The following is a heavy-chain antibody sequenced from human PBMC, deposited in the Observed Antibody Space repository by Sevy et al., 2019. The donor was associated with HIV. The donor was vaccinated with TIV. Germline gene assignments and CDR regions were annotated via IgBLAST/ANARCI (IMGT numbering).Heavy chain of an antibody. D-gene: IGHD6-19*01. CDR3: AKDRSRGYSSGWYPG. V-gene: IGHV3-30*18. Sequence: GGSLRLSCAASGFTFSSYGMHWVRQAPGKGLEWVAVTSYDGSNKYYADSVKGRFTISRDNSKNTLYLQMNSLRAEDTAVYYCAKDRSRGYSSGWYPGWGQGTLVTVSS. CDR1: GFTFSSYG. J-gene: IGHJ4*02. CDR2: TSYDGSNK.